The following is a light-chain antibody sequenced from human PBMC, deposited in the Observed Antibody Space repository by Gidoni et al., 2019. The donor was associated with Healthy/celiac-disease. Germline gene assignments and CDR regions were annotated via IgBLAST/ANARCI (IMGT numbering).Light chain of an antibody. CDR2: KAS. Sequence: DIQMTQSPSTLSASVGDRVTITCRASQSISSWLAWYQQKPGKAPKLLIYKASSLESGVPSRFSGSGSGTEFTLTISSLQPDDFATYYCQQYNSYSWTFVQXTKVEIK. V-gene: IGKV1-5*03. J-gene: IGKJ1*01. CDR1: QSISSW. CDR3: QQYNSYSWT.